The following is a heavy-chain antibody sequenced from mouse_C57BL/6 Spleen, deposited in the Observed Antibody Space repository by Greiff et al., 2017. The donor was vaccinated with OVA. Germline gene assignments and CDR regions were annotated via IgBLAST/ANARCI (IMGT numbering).Heavy chain of an antibody. J-gene: IGHJ4*01. Sequence: QVQLQQPGAELVKPGASVKVSCKASGYTFTSYWMHWVKQRPGKGLEWIGRIHPSDSDTNYNQKFKGKATLTVDKSSSTAYMQLSSLTSEDSAVYYCATPYGNYAMDYWGQGTSVTVSS. V-gene: IGHV1-74*01. CDR2: IHPSDSDT. CDR1: GYTFTSYW. D-gene: IGHD2-1*01. CDR3: ATPYGNYAMDY.